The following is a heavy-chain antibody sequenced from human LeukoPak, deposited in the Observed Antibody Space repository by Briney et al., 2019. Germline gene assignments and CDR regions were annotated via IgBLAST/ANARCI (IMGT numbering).Heavy chain of an antibody. CDR1: GYTLTELP. CDR3: ATESYSNGWYYAFDL. V-gene: IGHV1-24*01. CDR2: FSPEHAET. D-gene: IGHD6-13*01. J-gene: IGHJ3*01. Sequence: ASVTVSCKVSGYTLTELPIHWVRQAPGKGLEWVGGFSPEHAETIYAQKFQDRVTMTEDTTTDTAYMEVGSLRSEDAAVYYCATESYSNGWYYAFDLWGQGTMVTVSS.